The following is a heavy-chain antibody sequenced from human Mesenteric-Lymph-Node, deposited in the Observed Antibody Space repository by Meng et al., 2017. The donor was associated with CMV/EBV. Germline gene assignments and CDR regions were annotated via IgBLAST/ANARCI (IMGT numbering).Heavy chain of an antibody. D-gene: IGHD6-6*01. CDR1: GLIFSSYG. CDR3: ARVMYSSSSGRYYYYGMDV. CDR2: LRHDGTNQ. V-gene: IGHV3-30*02. Sequence: GESLKISCAASGLIFSSYGLHWVRQAPGKGLEWVAFLRHDGTNQYYTDSVKGRFTISRDNSKNTLYLQMNSLRAEDTAVYYCARVMYSSSSGRYYYYGMDVWGQGTTVTVSS. J-gene: IGHJ6*02.